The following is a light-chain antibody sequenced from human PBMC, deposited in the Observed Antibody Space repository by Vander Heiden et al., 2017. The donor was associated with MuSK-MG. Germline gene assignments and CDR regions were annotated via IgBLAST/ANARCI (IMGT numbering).Light chain of an antibody. Sequence: DMQLTQSPSSLSASVGDRVTITCRASQSISTYLHWYQQKPGKAPKLLIYAASNLQSGVPSRFSGSGSGTDFIRTISSLQPEDFATYYCQQSYSTPRTFGQGTKVEIK. J-gene: IGKJ1*01. CDR1: QSISTY. CDR2: AAS. CDR3: QQSYSTPRT. V-gene: IGKV1-39*01.